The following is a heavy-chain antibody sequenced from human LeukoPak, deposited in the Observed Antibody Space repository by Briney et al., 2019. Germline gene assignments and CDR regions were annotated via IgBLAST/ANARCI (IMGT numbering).Heavy chain of an antibody. V-gene: IGHV3-7*01. D-gene: IGHD1-1*01. CDR2: IKPDGSAQ. Sequence: GGSLRLSCAASGFTFSNSWMSWVRQAPGKGLEWVATIKPDGSAQYYVDSVKGRFTISRDNAKNSLFLQMNSLRAEDTAVYYCAKDEALELAPWGQGTLVTVSS. CDR1: GFTFSNSW. J-gene: IGHJ5*02. CDR3: AKDEALELAP.